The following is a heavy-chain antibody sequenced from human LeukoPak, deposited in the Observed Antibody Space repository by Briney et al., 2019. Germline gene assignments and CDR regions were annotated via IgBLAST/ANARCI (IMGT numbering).Heavy chain of an antibody. CDR2: ISSSSSYI. J-gene: IGHJ5*02. V-gene: IGHV3-21*01. CDR1: GFTFSSYS. CDR3: AREGSGSYYGWFDP. D-gene: IGHD1-26*01. Sequence: PGGSLRLSCAASGFTFSSYSMNWVRQAPGKGLEWVSSISSSSSYIYYADSVKGRFTISRDNAKNSLYLQMNSLRAEDTAVYYCAREGSGSYYGWFDPWGQGTLVTVSS.